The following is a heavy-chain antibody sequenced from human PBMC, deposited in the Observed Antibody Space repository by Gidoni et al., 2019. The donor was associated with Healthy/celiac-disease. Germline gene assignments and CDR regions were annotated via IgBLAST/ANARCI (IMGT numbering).Heavy chain of an antibody. J-gene: IGHJ4*02. CDR1: GGSISSSSSY. CDR3: ARQGEAVADFDETPFFDY. Sequence: QLQLQESGPGLVKPSETLSLTCTVSGGSISSSSSYWGWIRQPPGKGLEWIGSIYYSGSTYYNPSLKSRVTISVDTSKNQFSLKLSSVTAADTAVYYCARQGEAVADFDETPFFDYWGQGTLVTVSS. CDR2: IYYSGST. V-gene: IGHV4-39*01. D-gene: IGHD6-19*01.